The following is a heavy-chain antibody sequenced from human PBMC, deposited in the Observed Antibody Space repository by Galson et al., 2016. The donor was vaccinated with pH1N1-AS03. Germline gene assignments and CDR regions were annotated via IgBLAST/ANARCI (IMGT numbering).Heavy chain of an antibody. D-gene: IGHD6-13*01. J-gene: IGHJ4*02. CDR1: GFTFSNYA. Sequence: SLRLSCAAPGFTFSNYAIHWVRQAPGKGLEYVAAISSDGSGTYYANSVKARFSISRDNSKNTLYLQMGSLRAEDMAVYYCARGPVSYSNYWFPPPDYWGQGTLVTVSS. CDR3: ARGPVSYSNYWFPPPDY. CDR2: ISSDGSGT. V-gene: IGHV3-64*01.